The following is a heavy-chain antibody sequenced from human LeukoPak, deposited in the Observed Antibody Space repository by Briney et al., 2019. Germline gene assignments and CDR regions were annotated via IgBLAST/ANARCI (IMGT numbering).Heavy chain of an antibody. D-gene: IGHD2-2*01. J-gene: IGHJ6*02. CDR3: ARGSCSSRSCYKRVNGLDV. Sequence: GGSLRLSRAASGFTFSNYDMHWVRQATGKGLEWVSAFHTAGDTHYSGSVKGRFATSRENAKNSFYLQMNNLRAGDTAVYYCARGSCSSRSCYKRVNGLDVWGQGTPVTVSS. CDR1: GFTFSNYD. CDR2: FHTAGDT. V-gene: IGHV3-13*01.